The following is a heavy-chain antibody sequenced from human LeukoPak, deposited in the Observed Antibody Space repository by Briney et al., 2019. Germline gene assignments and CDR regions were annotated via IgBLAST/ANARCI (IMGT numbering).Heavy chain of an antibody. CDR3: ARDISPYYDFWSGYFFDY. CDR2: IYHSGST. V-gene: IGHV4-38-2*02. Sequence: SETLSLTCTVCGYSISSGYYWGWIRQPPGKGLEWIGSIYHSGSTYYNPFLKSRVTISVDTSKNQFSLKLSSVTAADTAVYYCARDISPYYDFWSGYFFDYWGQGTLVTVSS. J-gene: IGHJ4*02. CDR1: GYSISSGYY. D-gene: IGHD3-3*01.